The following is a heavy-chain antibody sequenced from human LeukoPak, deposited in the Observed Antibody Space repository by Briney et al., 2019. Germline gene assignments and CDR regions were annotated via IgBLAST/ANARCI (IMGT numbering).Heavy chain of an antibody. D-gene: IGHD2-2*01. J-gene: IGHJ6*04. CDR2: FDPEDGET. Sequence: GASVKVSCKVSGYTLTELSMHWVRQAPGKGLEWMGGFDPEDGETIYAQKFQGRVTMTEDTSTDTAYMELSSLRSEDTAVYYCAIDVYCSSTSCMDVWGKGTTVTVST. V-gene: IGHV1-24*01. CDR1: GYTLTELS. CDR3: AIDVYCSSTSCMDV.